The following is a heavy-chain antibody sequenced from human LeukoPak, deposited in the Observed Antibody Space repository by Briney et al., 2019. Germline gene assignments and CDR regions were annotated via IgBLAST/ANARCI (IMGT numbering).Heavy chain of an antibody. D-gene: IGHD3-22*01. CDR1: GGTFSSYA. CDR2: IIPIFGTA. CDR3: ATNYYDSSGSYSY. V-gene: IGHV1-69*13. J-gene: IGHJ4*02. Sequence: ASVKVSCKASGGTFSSYAISWVRQAPGQGLEWMGGIIPIFGTANYAQKFQGRVTITADESTSTAYMELSSLRSEDTAVYYCATNYYDSSGSYSYWGQGTLVTVYS.